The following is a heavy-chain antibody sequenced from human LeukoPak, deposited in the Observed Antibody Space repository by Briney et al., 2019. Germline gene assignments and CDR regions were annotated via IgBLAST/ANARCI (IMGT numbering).Heavy chain of an antibody. V-gene: IGHV3-30-3*01. Sequence: SGGCLRLSCAASGFTFSSYAMHWVRQAPGKGLEWVAVISYDRSNKYYADSVKGRFTISRDNSKNTLYLQMNSLRAEDTAAYYCARDILTGYYQGPYYYYGMDVWGQGTTVTVSS. CDR3: ARDILTGYYQGPYYYYGMDV. D-gene: IGHD3-9*01. CDR2: ISYDRSNK. CDR1: GFTFSSYA. J-gene: IGHJ6*02.